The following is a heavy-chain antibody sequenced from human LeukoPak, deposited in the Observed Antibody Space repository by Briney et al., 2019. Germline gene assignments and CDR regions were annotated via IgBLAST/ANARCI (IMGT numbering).Heavy chain of an antibody. Sequence: ASVKVSCKAPGYTFTSYGISWVRQAPGQGLEWMGWTSSYTGNTNYAQHLQDRVTMTTDTSTSTAYMELRSLTSDDTATYYCTRRPYFDYWGQGTLVTVSS. CDR2: TSSYTGNT. CDR3: TRRPYFDY. V-gene: IGHV1-18*01. J-gene: IGHJ4*02. CDR1: GYTFTSYG.